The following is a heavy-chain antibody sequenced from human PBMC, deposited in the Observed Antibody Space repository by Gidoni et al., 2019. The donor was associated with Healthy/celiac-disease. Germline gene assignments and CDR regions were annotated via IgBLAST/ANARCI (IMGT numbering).Heavy chain of an antibody. CDR3: AGSSSWTEAFDI. CDR1: GYSFTSYW. J-gene: IGHJ3*02. V-gene: IGHV5-51*01. Sequence: EVQLVQSGAEGNKPGASLKISWQGSGYSFTSYWIGWVRQMPGKGLEWMGIIYPGDSDTRYSPSFQGQVTISADKSISTAYLQWSSLKASDTAMYYCAGSSSWTEAFDIWGQGTMVTVSS. D-gene: IGHD6-13*01. CDR2: IYPGDSDT.